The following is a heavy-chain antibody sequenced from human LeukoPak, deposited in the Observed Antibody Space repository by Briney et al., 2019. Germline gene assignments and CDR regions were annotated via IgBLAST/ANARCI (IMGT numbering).Heavy chain of an antibody. CDR1: GYTFTSYD. Sequence: GASVKVSCKASGYTFTSYDINWVRQATGQGLEWMGWMNPNSGNTGYAQKFQGRVTITRNTSISTAYMELSSLRSEDTAVYYCARAPVSSSSNNTPYLFDYWGQGTLVTVSS. J-gene: IGHJ4*02. V-gene: IGHV1-8*03. CDR3: ARAPVSSSSNNTPYLFDY. D-gene: IGHD6-6*01. CDR2: MNPNSGNT.